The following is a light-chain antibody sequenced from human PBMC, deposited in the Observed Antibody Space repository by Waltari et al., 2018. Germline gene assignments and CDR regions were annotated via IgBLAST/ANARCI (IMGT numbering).Light chain of an antibody. J-gene: IGKJ1*01. CDR3: QQYHNWPPWT. CDR1: QGVSTN. V-gene: IGKV3D-15*01. CDR2: DAS. Sequence: EIVMTQSPVTLSVSPGEGITLSCRASQGVSTNLAWYQLKPGQAPRLRIYDASSRATGIPARFSGSGSGTEFTLTISSLQSEDFALYYCQQYHNWPPWTFGQGTKVEIK.